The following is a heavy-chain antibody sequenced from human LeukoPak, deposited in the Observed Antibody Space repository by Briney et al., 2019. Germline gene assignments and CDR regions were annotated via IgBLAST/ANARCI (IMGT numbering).Heavy chain of an antibody. J-gene: IGHJ6*03. Sequence: PSETLSLTCTVSGGSISSGSYYWSWIRQPAGKGLEWIGRIYTSGSTDYNPSLKSRVTISVDTSNNQCSLKLSSVTAADTAVYYCAREPITMVRGALYYYYYMDVWGKGTTVTVSS. D-gene: IGHD3-10*01. CDR1: GGSISSGSYY. V-gene: IGHV4-61*02. CDR3: AREPITMVRGALYYYYYMDV. CDR2: IYTSGST.